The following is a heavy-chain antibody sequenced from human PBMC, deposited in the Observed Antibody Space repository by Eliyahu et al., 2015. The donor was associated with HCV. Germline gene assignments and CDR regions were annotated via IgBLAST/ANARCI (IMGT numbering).Heavy chain of an antibody. Sequence: QVQLVQSGAEVRKPGSSVKVSCKASGGTFSNYAINWVRQAPGQGLEWMGGLIPIFGTPKYAQKFQGRVTITADKSTSTAYMELSSLRSEDTALYYCARWVGESNSWYGPLDHWGQGTLVTVSS. CDR3: ARWVGESNSWYGPLDH. CDR2: LIPIFGTP. D-gene: IGHD6-13*01. CDR1: GGTFSNYA. J-gene: IGHJ5*02. V-gene: IGHV1-69*06.